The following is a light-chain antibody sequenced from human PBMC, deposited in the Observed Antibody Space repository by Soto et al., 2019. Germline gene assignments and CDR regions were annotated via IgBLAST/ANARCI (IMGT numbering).Light chain of an antibody. J-gene: IGKJ1*01. CDR3: QQSYSSPPT. Sequence: DIQMTQSPSTLSASVGDRVTITCRASQTITRWMAGYQQKPGKAPKLLIFAASSLQSGVPSRFSGSGSGTDFTLTISSLQPEDFATYYCQQSYSSPPTFGQGTKVDIK. V-gene: IGKV1-39*01. CDR1: QTITRW. CDR2: AAS.